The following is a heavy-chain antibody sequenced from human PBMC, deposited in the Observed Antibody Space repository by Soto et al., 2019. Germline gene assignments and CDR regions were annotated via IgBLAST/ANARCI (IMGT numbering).Heavy chain of an antibody. V-gene: IGHV6-1*01. J-gene: IGHJ4*02. CDR1: GDSVSSNSAA. Sequence: QVQLQQSGPGLVKPSQTLSLTCAISGDSVSSNSAAWNWIRQSPSRGLEWLGRTYYRSKWYNDYAQSVKSRRTANPDTYKNHFALQLKSVTPEDTAVYYCASAQSTWGSTWYFDYWAQGTLVTVSS. CDR2: TYYRSKWYN. CDR3: ASAQSTWGSTWYFDY. D-gene: IGHD6-13*01.